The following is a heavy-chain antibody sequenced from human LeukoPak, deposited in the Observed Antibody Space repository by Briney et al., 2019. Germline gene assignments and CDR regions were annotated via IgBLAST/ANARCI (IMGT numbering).Heavy chain of an antibody. CDR3: ARSESYYDSSGYSTFDY. CDR2: ISAYNGNT. V-gene: IGHV1-18*01. J-gene: IGHJ4*02. CDR1: GYTFTSYG. D-gene: IGHD3-22*01. Sequence: GASVKVSCKASGYTFTSYGISWVRQAPGQGLEWMGWISAYNGNTNYAQKLQGRVTMTTDTSTSTAYMELRSLRSDDTAVYYCARSESYYDSSGYSTFDYWGQGTLVTVSS.